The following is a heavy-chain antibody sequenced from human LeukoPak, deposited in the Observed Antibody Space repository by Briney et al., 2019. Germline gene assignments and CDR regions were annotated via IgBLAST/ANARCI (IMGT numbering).Heavy chain of an antibody. V-gene: IGHV4-59*08. CDR3: ARHEDRNWYFDH. CDR1: GGSISSYY. CDR2: IYYSGNT. D-gene: IGHD1-1*01. Sequence: SEALSLTRTVSGGSISSYYWSWIRQPPGKGLEWIGYIYYSGNTYYNPSLKSRVTISVDTSKNQFSLKVNSVTAPDTAVYYCARHEDRNWYFDHWGQGTLVTVSS. J-gene: IGHJ4*02.